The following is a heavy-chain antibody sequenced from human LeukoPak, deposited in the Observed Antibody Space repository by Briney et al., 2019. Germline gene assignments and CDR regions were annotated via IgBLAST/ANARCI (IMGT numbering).Heavy chain of an antibody. CDR2: ISSSGSTI. CDR3: ARDSGSPTQFDP. Sequence: GGSLRLSCAASGFTFSDYYMSWIRQAPGMGPEWVSYISSSGSTIYYADSVKGRFTISRDNAKNSLYLQMNSLRAEDTAVYYCARDSGSPTQFDPWGQGTLVTVSS. CDR1: GFTFSDYY. J-gene: IGHJ5*02. V-gene: IGHV3-11*01. D-gene: IGHD1-26*01.